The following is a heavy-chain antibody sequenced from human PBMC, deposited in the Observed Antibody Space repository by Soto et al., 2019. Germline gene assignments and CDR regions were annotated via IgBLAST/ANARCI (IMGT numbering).Heavy chain of an antibody. D-gene: IGHD6-13*01. CDR2: ISYDGSNK. V-gene: IGHV3-30*18. CDR1: GFTFSSYG. J-gene: IGHJ4*02. CDR3: AKELDSSSWDNYFDY. Sequence: PGGSLRLSCAASGFTFSSYGMHWVRQAPGKGLEWVAVISYDGSNKYYADSVKGRFTISRDNSKNTLYLQMNSLRAEDTAVYYCAKELDSSSWDNYFDYWGQGTLVTVSS.